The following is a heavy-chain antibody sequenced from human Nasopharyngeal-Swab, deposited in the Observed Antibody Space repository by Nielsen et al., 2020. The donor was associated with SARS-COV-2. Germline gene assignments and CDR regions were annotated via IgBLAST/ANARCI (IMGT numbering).Heavy chain of an antibody. CDR2: INAGNGNT. CDR3: ARGSLITYSIDY. J-gene: IGHJ4*02. D-gene: IGHD3-22*01. Sequence: ASVKVSCKASGYTFTSYAMHWVRQAPGQRLEWMGWINAGNGNTKYSQKFQGRVTITRDTSASTAYMELSSLRSEDTAVYYCARGSLITYSIDYWSQGTLVTVSS. CDR1: GYTFTSYA. V-gene: IGHV1-3*01.